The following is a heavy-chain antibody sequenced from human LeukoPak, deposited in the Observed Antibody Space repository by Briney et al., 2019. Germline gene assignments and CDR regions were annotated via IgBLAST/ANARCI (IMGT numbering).Heavy chain of an antibody. CDR1: GGSFSGYY. CDR3: ASMQWLATGFQH. D-gene: IGHD6-19*01. V-gene: IGHV4-34*01. Sequence: SETLSLTCAVYGGSFSGYYWSWIRQPPGKGLEWIGEINHSGSTNYNPSLKSRVTISVDTSKNQFSLKLSSVTAADTAVYCCASMQWLATGFQHWGQGTLVTVSS. J-gene: IGHJ1*01. CDR2: INHSGST.